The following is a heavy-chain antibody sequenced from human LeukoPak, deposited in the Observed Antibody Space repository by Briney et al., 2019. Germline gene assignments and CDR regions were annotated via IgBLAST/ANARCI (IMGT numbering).Heavy chain of an antibody. CDR1: GGSISSYS. CDR3: ATQELVPAALNAFDI. J-gene: IGHJ3*02. Sequence: SETLSLTCSVSGGSISSYSWSWIRQPPGKGLEWIGYLYESGTTNYKASLKSRVTMSVDTSKNHFSPRLSSVTAADTAVYYCATQELVPAALNAFDIWGQGTLVTVSS. V-gene: IGHV4-59*08. CDR2: LYESGTT. D-gene: IGHD2-2*01.